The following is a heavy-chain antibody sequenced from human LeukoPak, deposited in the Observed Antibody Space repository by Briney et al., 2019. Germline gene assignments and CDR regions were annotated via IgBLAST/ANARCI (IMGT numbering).Heavy chain of an antibody. V-gene: IGHV3-21*04. D-gene: IGHD2-2*01. CDR1: GFTFSDYS. CDR3: ARGPAPDCSSTSCSFDP. Sequence: PGGSLRLSCAASGFTFSDYSMNWVRQAPGQGLEWVSSISSSGGYIYYADSVKGRFTISRDNAKNLLYLQVNSLRAEDTAVYYCARGPAPDCSSTSCSFDPWGQGTLVTVSS. J-gene: IGHJ5*02. CDR2: ISSSGGYI.